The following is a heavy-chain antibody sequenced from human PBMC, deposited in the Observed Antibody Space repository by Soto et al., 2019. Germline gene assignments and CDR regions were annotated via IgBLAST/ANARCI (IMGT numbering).Heavy chain of an antibody. CDR3: ARAWGYSYGFDP. CDR2: IIPILGIA. D-gene: IGHD5-18*01. CDR1: GGTFSSYT. Sequence: GASVKVSCKASGGTFSSYTISWVRQAPGQGLEWMGRIIPILGIANYAQKFQGRVTITADKSTSTAYMELSSLRPEDTAVYYCARAWGYSYGFDPWGQGTLVTVSS. V-gene: IGHV1-69*02. J-gene: IGHJ5*02.